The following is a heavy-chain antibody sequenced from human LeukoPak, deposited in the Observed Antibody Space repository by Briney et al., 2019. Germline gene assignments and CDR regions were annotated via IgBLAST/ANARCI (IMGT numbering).Heavy chain of an antibody. J-gene: IGHJ6*03. V-gene: IGHV4-59*01. CDR3: ARTTEGYCRGGSCYYYYYYMDV. Sequence: SETLSLTCTVSGGSISSYYWSWIRQPPGKGLEWIGYIYYSGSTNYNPSLKSRVTISVDTSKNQFSLRLSSVTAADTAVYYCARTTEGYCRGGSCYYYYYYMDVWGKGTTVTVSS. D-gene: IGHD2-15*01. CDR1: GGSISSYY. CDR2: IYYSGST.